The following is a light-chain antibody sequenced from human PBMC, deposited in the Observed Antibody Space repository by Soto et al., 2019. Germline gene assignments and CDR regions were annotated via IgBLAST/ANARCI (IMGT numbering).Light chain of an antibody. CDR3: QQSFSHSLT. CDR2: DAS. Sequence: DVQMTQSPSSLSASVGERVTITCRARQSISTYVNWYQQKPGKAPNLLIFDASSLQSGVPSRFRGSRSGIDFSKTISSLPPDDDATYFCQQSFSHSLTFDQWTKVAIK. J-gene: IGKJ1*01. CDR1: QSISTY. V-gene: IGKV1-39*01.